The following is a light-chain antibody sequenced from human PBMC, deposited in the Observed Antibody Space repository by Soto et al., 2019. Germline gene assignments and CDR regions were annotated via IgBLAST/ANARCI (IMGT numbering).Light chain of an antibody. V-gene: IGLV2-23*01. CDR1: SSDIGTYNL. Sequence: QSALTQPASVSGSPGQSITISCTGTSSDIGTYNLVSWYQHYPGKAPKLMIYEGIKRPSGVSNRFSGSKSGNTAFLTISGLQDEDEADYYCCSYSGSGTDNYVFGSGTQLTVL. CDR3: CSYSGSGTDNYV. CDR2: EGI. J-gene: IGLJ1*01.